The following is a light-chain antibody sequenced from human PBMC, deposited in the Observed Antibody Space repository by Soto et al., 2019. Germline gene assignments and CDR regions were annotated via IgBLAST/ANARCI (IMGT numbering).Light chain of an antibody. Sequence: DIQMAQSPSSLSASVGDRVTITCRASQSISSYLNWYQQKPGKAPKLLIYAESSLQSGVPSRFSGSGSGTEFTLTISSLQSEDFATYYCQXSYSTPPTXGQGTKVDIK. CDR2: AES. J-gene: IGKJ1*01. CDR1: QSISSY. CDR3: QXSYSTPPT. V-gene: IGKV1-39*01.